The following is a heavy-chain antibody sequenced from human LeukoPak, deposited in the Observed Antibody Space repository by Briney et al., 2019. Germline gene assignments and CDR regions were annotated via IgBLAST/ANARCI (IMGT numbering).Heavy chain of an antibody. D-gene: IGHD3-9*01. J-gene: IGHJ5*02. CDR3: AREWAYYDILTGYYKANWFDP. CDR1: GGSISSYY. V-gene: IGHV4-59*01. Sequence: SGAVSLTCTVSGGSISSYYWSWIRQPPGKGLEWIGYIYNIGCTNYNPSLKSRVTISVDTSKNQFSLKLSSVTAADTAVYYCAREWAYYDILTGYYKANWFDPWGQGTLVTASS. CDR2: IYNIGCT.